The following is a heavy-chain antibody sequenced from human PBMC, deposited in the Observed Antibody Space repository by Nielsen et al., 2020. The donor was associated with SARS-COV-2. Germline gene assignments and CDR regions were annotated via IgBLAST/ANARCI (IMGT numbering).Heavy chain of an antibody. D-gene: IGHD4-17*01. CDR1: GGSISSGGYY. J-gene: IGHJ4*02. CDR3: ARELDDYGDYAIDY. CDR2: IYYSGST. Sequence: SETLSLTCTVSGGSISSGGYYWSWIRQHPGKGLEWIGYIYYSGSTYYNPSLKSRVTISVDTSKNQFSLKLSSVTAADTAVYYCARELDDYGDYAIDYWGQGTLVTVSS. V-gene: IGHV4-31*03.